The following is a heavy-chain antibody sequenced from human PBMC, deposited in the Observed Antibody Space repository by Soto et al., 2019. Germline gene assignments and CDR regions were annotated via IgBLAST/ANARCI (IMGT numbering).Heavy chain of an antibody. CDR2: IIPIFGTA. J-gene: IGHJ6*02. CDR3: ARGECNSSSWPYYYYGMDV. V-gene: IGHV1-69*13. Sequence: SVKVSCKASGGTFSSYAISWVRQAPGQGLEWMGGIIPIFGTANYAQKFQGRVTITADESTSTAYMELSSLRSEDTAVYYCARGECNSSSWPYYYYGMDVWGQGTTVTVSS. D-gene: IGHD6-13*01. CDR1: GGTFSSYA.